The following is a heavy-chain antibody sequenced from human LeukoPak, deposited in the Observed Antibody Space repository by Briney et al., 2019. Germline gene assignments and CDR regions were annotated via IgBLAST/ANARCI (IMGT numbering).Heavy chain of an antibody. CDR2: IWYDGSKK. J-gene: IGHJ4*01. Sequence: PGGSLRLSCAASGFTFSSYGMHWVRQAPGKGLEWVAVIWYDGSKKYYADSVKGRFTISRDNSKNTLYLQMNSLRAEDTAVYYCSIELREWLVQSVGFYYRGQGTLGT. D-gene: IGHD6-19*01. V-gene: IGHV3-33*01. CDR1: GFTFSSYG. CDR3: SIELREWLVQSVGFYY.